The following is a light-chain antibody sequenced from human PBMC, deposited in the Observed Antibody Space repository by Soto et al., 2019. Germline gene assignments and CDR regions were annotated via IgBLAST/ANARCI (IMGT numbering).Light chain of an antibody. CDR3: SSYTSSSTYVV. CDR1: SSDVGGYNY. CDR2: DVS. J-gene: IGLJ2*01. V-gene: IGLV2-14*01. Sequence: QSALTQPASVSGSPGQSITISCTGTSSDVGGYNYVSWYQQHPGKAPKLMIYDVSNRPSGVSNRFSGSKSGNTASLTISGLQAEDAADYYCSSYTSSSTYVVFGGGTQLTVL.